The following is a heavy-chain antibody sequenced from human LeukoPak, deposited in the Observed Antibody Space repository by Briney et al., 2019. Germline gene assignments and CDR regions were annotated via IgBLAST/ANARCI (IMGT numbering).Heavy chain of an antibody. V-gene: IGHV1-69*05. CDR3: ARDRLRRYFDY. Sequence: SVKVSCKASVGTLSSYAISWVRQAPGQGLERMGRIIPIFGTANYAQKFQGRVTITTDESTSTAYMELSSLRSEDTAVYYCARDRLRRYFDYWGQGTLVTVSS. D-gene: IGHD4-17*01. J-gene: IGHJ4*02. CDR2: IIPIFGTA. CDR1: VGTLSSYA.